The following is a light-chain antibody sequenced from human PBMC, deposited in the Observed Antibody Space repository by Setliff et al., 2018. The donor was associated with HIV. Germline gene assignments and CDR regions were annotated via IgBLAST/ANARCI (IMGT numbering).Light chain of an antibody. V-gene: IGLV2-23*01. J-gene: IGLJ1*01. Sequence: QSALTQPASVSGSPGQSITISCTGTSGDVGRYNLVSWYQQQPGKPPKLMIYRASKRPSGVSNRFSGSKSGNTASLTISGLQAEDEADYYCCSNTGSNTYVFGTGTKVTV. CDR2: RAS. CDR3: CSNTGSNTYV. CDR1: SGDVGRYNL.